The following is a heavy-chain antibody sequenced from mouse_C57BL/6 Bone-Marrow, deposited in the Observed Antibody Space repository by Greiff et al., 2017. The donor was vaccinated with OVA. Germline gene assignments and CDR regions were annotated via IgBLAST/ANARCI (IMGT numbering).Heavy chain of an antibody. Sequence: QVQLQQSGAELVRPGTSVKMSCKASGYTFTNYWIGWAKQRPGHGLEWIGDIYPGGGYTNYNEKFKGKATLTADKSSSTAYLQFSSLTSEDSAIYYGERYGGGWLLRYAMDCWGQGTSVTVSS. J-gene: IGHJ4*01. CDR1: GYTFTNYW. D-gene: IGHD2-3*01. CDR2: IYPGGGYT. V-gene: IGHV1-63*01. CDR3: ERYGGGWLLRYAMDC.